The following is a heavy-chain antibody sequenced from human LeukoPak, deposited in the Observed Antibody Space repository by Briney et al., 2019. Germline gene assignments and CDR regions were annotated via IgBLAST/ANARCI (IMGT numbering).Heavy chain of an antibody. V-gene: IGHV3-48*01. D-gene: IGHD6-25*01. CDR3: ATTTSSGWVPFDY. J-gene: IGHJ4*02. Sequence: PGGSPRLSCVASGFNFYSFTMNWVRQAPGKGLEWVSYISSGGATIYYRDSVKGRFTISRDNAKNSLYLQMNSLSAEDTAVYYCATTTSSGWVPFDYWGQGTLVAVSS. CDR2: ISSGGATI. CDR1: GFNFYSFT.